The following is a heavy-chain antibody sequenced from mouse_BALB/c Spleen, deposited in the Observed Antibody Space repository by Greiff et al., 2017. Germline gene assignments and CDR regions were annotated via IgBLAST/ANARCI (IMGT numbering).Heavy chain of an antibody. D-gene: IGHD2-4*01. Sequence: EVKLVESGGGLVKPGGSLKLSCAASGFTFSSYTMSWVRQTPEKRLEWVATISSGGSYTYYPDSVKGRFTISRDNAKTTLYLQMSSLKSEDTAMYYCTRDLDDDDAMDYWGQGTSVTVSS. J-gene: IGHJ4*01. CDR2: ISSGGSYT. CDR1: GFTFSSYT. CDR3: TRDLDDDDAMDY. V-gene: IGHV5-6-4*01.